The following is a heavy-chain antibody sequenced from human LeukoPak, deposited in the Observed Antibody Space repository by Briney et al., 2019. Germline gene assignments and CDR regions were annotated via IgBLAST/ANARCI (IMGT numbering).Heavy chain of an antibody. D-gene: IGHD2-21*01. V-gene: IGHV1-2*02. CDR1: GYIFTSYY. J-gene: IGHJ4*02. Sequence: ASVNVSCKASGYIFTSYYMHWVRQAPGQGLEWMGWINSNTGSTNFAQKFQGRIAMMRATSITTFYMELNSLRSDDTAVYYCARSVSISPMFDYWGQGTLIPVSS. CDR3: ARSVSISPMFDY. CDR2: INSNTGST.